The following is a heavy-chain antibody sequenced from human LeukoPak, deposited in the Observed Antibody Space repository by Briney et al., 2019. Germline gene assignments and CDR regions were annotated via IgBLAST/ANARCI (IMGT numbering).Heavy chain of an antibody. Sequence: ASVKVSCKASGYTFTSYYMHWVRQAPGQGLEWMGIINPSGGSTSYAQKFQGRVTMTRDTSTSTVYMELSSLRSEDTAVYYCARRGYSGSYLDRVYYFDYWGQGTLVTVSS. J-gene: IGHJ4*02. CDR3: ARRGYSGSYLDRVYYFDY. D-gene: IGHD1-26*01. CDR2: INPSGGST. CDR1: GYTFTSYY. V-gene: IGHV1-46*01.